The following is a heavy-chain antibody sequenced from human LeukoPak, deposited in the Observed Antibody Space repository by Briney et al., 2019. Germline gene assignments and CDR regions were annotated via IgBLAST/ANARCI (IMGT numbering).Heavy chain of an antibody. J-gene: IGHJ4*02. V-gene: IGHV4-61*01. Sequence: SETLSLTCTVSGGSVSSGSYYWSRIRQPPGKGLEWIGYIYYSGSTNYNPSLKSRVTISVDTSKNQFSLKLSSVTAADTAVYYCASWYYDFWSGYKNFDYWGQGTLVTVSS. CDR3: ASWYYDFWSGYKNFDY. D-gene: IGHD3-3*01. CDR2: IYYSGST. CDR1: GGSVSSGSYY.